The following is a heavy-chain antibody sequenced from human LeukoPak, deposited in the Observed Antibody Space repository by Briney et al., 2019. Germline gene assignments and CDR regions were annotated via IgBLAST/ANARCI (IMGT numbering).Heavy chain of an antibody. CDR3: ARRYCSGNNCYANFDY. D-gene: IGHD2-2*01. CDR1: GFSFTSHW. CDR2: IYPGDSDA. V-gene: IGHV5-51*01. Sequence: GESLRISCKGSGFSFTSHWISWVRQMPGKGLEWMGIIYPGDSDARYGPAFQGQVTISADKSISTAYLQWSSLKASDTAMYYCARRYCSGNNCYANFDYWGQGTLVTVSA. J-gene: IGHJ4*02.